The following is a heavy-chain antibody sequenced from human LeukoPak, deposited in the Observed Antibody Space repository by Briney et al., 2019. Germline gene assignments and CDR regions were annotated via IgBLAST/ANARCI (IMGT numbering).Heavy chain of an antibody. Sequence: PSETLSLTCIVSGDSISGYYSGYYWSWIRQPPGKGLECIGYIYYSGSTNYNPSLKSRVTISVDASKNHFSLKVTSVTAADTAVYYCARDRSLGIIDYWGQGTLVTVSS. CDR1: GDSISGYYSGYY. D-gene: IGHD3-16*01. J-gene: IGHJ4*02. V-gene: IGHV4-61*03. CDR2: IYYSGST. CDR3: ARDRSLGIIDY.